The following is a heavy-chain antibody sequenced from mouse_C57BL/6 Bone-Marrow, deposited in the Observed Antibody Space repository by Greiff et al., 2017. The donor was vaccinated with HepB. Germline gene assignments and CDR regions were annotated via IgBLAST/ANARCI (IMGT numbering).Heavy chain of an antibody. J-gene: IGHJ1*03. V-gene: IGHV8-12*01. Sequence: QVTLKVCGPGILQSSQTLSLTCSFSGFSLSTSGMGVSWLRQPSGKGLEWLAHIYWDDDKRYNPSLKSRLTISKDTSRNQVFLKITSVDTADTATYYCARPCCPGYFDVWGTGTTVTVSS. CDR3: ARPCCPGYFDV. CDR2: IYWDDDK. CDR1: GFSLSTSGMG.